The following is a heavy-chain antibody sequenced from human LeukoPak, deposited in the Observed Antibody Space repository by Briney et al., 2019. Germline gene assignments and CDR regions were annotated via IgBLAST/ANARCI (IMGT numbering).Heavy chain of an antibody. V-gene: IGHV3-21*01. Sequence: GGSLRLSCAASGFTFSTYSMNWVRQAPGKGLEWVSSISTSSSYIKYADSVKGRFTISRDNARNSLSLQMNSLTAEDTAVYYCAELGITTIGGVWGKGTTVTISS. CDR1: GFTFSTYS. CDR3: AELGITTIGGV. CDR2: ISTSSSYI. J-gene: IGHJ6*04. D-gene: IGHD3-10*02.